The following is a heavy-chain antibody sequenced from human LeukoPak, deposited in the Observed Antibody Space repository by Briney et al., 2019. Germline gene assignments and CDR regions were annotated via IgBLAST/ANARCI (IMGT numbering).Heavy chain of an antibody. Sequence: SVKVSCKASGYTFTSYGISWVRQAPGQGLEWMGRIIPILGIANYAQKFQGRVTITADKSTSTAYMELSSLRSEDTAVYYCARDGDIVVVPAAMSPNYYYYGMDVWGQGTTVTVSS. CDR2: IIPILGIA. CDR3: ARDGDIVVVPAAMSPNYYYYGMDV. D-gene: IGHD2-2*01. J-gene: IGHJ6*02. CDR1: GYTFTSYG. V-gene: IGHV1-69*04.